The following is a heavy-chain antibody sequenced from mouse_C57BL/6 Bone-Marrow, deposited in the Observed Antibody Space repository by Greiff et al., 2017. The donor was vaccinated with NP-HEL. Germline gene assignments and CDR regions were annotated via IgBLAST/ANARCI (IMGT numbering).Heavy chain of an antibody. CDR1: GFTFSDYG. V-gene: IGHV5-17*01. J-gene: IGHJ3*01. CDR2: ISSGSSTI. Sequence: EVLLVESGGGLVKPGGSLKLSCAASGFTFSDYGMHWVRQAPEKGLEWVAYISSGSSTIYYADTVKGRFTISRDNAKNTLFLQMTSLRSEDTAMYYCANDGSSSWFAYWGQGTLVTVSA. D-gene: IGHD1-1*01. CDR3: ANDGSSSWFAY.